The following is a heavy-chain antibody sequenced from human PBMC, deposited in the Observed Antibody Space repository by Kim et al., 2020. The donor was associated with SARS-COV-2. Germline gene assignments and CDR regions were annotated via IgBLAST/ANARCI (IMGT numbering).Heavy chain of an antibody. V-gene: IGHV4-31*03. Sequence: SETLSLTCIVSGVSISSGGFYWTWIRQRPGKGLEWIGNVYFNGNTQYSTSLRSRLTISVDTSKSRFSLNINSVTAADTAVYYCVGCHRFQLPTDYDYWGQGALVTVSS. D-gene: IGHD2-2*01. CDR3: VGCHRFQLPTDYDY. CDR1: GVSISSGGFY. J-gene: IGHJ4*02. CDR2: VYFNGNT.